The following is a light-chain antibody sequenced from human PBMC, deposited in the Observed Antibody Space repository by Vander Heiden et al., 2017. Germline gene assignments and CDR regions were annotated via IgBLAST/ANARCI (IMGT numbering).Light chain of an antibody. Sequence: DVVMPQSPLSLLVTLGQAAAIPCRSSQRLVSSDGNTYLSWFQQRPGRSPRRLIYRVSNRDSGVPDRISGSGSGTDFTLKISRVEAEDVGVYFCMQGSHWPLTFGGGTRVEIK. CDR1: QRLVSSDGNTY. J-gene: IGKJ4*01. CDR2: RVS. CDR3: MQGSHWPLT. V-gene: IGKV2-30*01.